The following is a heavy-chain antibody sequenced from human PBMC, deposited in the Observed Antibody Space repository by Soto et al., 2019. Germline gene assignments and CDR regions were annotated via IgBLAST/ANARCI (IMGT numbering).Heavy chain of an antibody. Sequence: PGGSLRLSCAASGFPFSSYSMNWVRQAPGKGLEWVSSISSSSSYIYYADSVKGRFTISRDNAKNSLYLQMNSLRAEDTAVYYCAREVTYYYDSSGYGFDYWGQGTLVTVSS. CDR3: AREVTYYYDSSGYGFDY. J-gene: IGHJ4*02. D-gene: IGHD3-22*01. CDR1: GFPFSSYS. CDR2: ISSSSSYI. V-gene: IGHV3-21*01.